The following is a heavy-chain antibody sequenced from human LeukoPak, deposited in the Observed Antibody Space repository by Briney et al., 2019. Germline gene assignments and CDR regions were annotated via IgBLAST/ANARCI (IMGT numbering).Heavy chain of an antibody. J-gene: IGHJ5*02. D-gene: IGHD6-13*01. CDR3: ARERIAAAGAVWFDP. Sequence: SETLSLTCTVSGGSISSHYWSWVRQPPGKGLEWIGYIYYSGSTNYNPSLKSRVTISVDTSKNQFSLKLSSVTAADTAVYYCARERIAAAGAVWFDPWGQGTLVTVSS. CDR1: GGSISSHY. V-gene: IGHV4-59*11. CDR2: IYYSGST.